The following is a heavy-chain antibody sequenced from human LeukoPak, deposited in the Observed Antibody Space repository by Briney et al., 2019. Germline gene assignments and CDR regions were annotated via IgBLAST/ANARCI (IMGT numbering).Heavy chain of an antibody. CDR3: ARGLSSGADRGLDY. CDR2: IYTSGST. Sequence: SETLSLTCTVSGGSISSYYWSWIRQPAGKGLEWIGRIYTSGSTNYNPSLESRVTMSVDTSKNQFSLKLSSVTAADTAVYYCARGLSSGADRGLDYWGQGTLVTVSS. J-gene: IGHJ4*02. V-gene: IGHV4-4*07. CDR1: GGSISSYY. D-gene: IGHD6-19*01.